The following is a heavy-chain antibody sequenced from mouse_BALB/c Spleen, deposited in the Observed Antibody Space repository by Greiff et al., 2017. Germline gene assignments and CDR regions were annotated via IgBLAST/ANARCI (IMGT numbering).Heavy chain of an antibody. CDR3: ARGLRPPIDY. CDR2: INPSTGYT. Sequence: VQVVESGAELAKPGASVKMSCKASGYTFTSYWMHWVKQRPGQGLEWIGYINPSTGYTEYNQKFKDKATLTADKSSSTAYMQLSSLTSEDSAVYYCARGLRPPIDYWGQGTTLTVSS. V-gene: IGHV1-7*01. CDR1: GYTFTSYW. J-gene: IGHJ2*01. D-gene: IGHD1-2*01.